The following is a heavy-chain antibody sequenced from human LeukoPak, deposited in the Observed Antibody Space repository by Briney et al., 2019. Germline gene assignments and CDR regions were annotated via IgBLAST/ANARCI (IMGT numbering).Heavy chain of an antibody. CDR3: ARNSGSSTNAFDI. CDR1: GYTFTNYY. D-gene: IGHD1-26*01. CDR2: INPSGGGT. J-gene: IGHJ3*02. Sequence: GASVKVSCKASGYTFTNYYIHWVRQAPGQGLEWMGIINPSGGGTSYAQKFQGRVTMTRDTSTSTVYMELSSLRSEDTAVYYCARNSGSSTNAFDIWGQGTMVTVSS. V-gene: IGHV1-46*01.